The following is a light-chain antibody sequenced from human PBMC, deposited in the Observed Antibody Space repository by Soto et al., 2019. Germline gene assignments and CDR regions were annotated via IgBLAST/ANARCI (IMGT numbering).Light chain of an antibody. Sequence: QSVLTQPPSVSGAPGQRVTLSCTGSSSNIGAGYDVHWYQQLPGTAPKLLIYGNTNRPSGVPDRFSGSKSGTSGSLAITGLQAEDEADYYCQSYDSSLTGVVFGGGTKVTVL. V-gene: IGLV1-40*01. CDR3: QSYDSSLTGVV. CDR2: GNT. CDR1: SSNIGAGYD. J-gene: IGLJ2*01.